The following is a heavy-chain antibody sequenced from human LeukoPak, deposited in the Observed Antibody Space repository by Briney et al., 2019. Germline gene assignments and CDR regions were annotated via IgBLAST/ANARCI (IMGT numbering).Heavy chain of an antibody. V-gene: IGHV3-15*01. D-gene: IGHD6-19*01. CDR1: GFTFSNAW. J-gene: IGHJ6*02. CDR2: IKSKTDGGTT. Sequence: GGSLRLSCAASGFTFSNAWMSWVRQAPGKGLEWVGRIKSKTDGGTTDYAAPVKGRFTISRDNSKNTLYLQMNSLRAEDTAVYYCARDGGQWRPPPYYYGMDVWGQGTTVTVSS. CDR3: ARDGGQWRPPPYYYGMDV.